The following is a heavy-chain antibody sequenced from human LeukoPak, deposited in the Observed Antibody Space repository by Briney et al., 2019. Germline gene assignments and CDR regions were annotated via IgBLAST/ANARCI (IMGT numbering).Heavy chain of an antibody. Sequence: PSETLSLTCTVSGGSISSYYWSWIRQPPGKGLEWIGYIYYSGSTNYNPSPKSRVTISVDTSKNQFSLKLSSVTAADTAVYYCARGLPHDSFDPWGQGTLVTVSS. V-gene: IGHV4-59*01. CDR3: ARGLPHDSFDP. J-gene: IGHJ5*02. CDR2: IYYSGST. D-gene: IGHD4-11*01. CDR1: GGSISSYY.